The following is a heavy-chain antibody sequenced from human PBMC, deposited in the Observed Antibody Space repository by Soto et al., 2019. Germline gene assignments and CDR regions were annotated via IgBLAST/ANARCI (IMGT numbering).Heavy chain of an antibody. J-gene: IGHJ4*02. Sequence: QVQLQESGPGLVKPSGTLSLTCTVSGDSITTPYWWSWVRQPPGRGLEWIGEIFHSGSTNYSPSLRNRVTISVDKSKNQFSLKLTSVTAADTAMYYFARFSIAEVGYFDYWGLGALVTVSP. CDR1: GDSITTPYW. CDR3: ARFSIAEVGYFDY. V-gene: IGHV4-4*02. D-gene: IGHD6-13*01. CDR2: IFHSGST.